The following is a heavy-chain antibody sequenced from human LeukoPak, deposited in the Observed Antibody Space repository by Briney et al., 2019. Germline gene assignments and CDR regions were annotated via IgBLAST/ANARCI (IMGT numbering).Heavy chain of an antibody. Sequence: GGSLRLSCAASGFTFSSYWMSWVRQAPGKGLEWVANIKQDGSEKYYVDSVKGRFTISRDNAKNSLYLQMNSLRAEDTAVYYCARGRGYSYGYQDYWGQGTLVTVSS. V-gene: IGHV3-7*01. CDR3: ARGRGYSYGYQDY. D-gene: IGHD5-18*01. CDR2: IKQDGSEK. J-gene: IGHJ4*02. CDR1: GFTFSSYW.